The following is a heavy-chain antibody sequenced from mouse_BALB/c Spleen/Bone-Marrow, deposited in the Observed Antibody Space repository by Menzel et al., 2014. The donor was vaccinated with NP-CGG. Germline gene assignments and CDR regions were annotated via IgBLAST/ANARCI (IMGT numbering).Heavy chain of an antibody. D-gene: IGHD1-1*01. J-gene: IGHJ4*01. CDR3: ARLIYGSSYIVDF. V-gene: IGHV1S81*02. CDR1: GYTFTGYW. CDR2: INPSNGRT. Sequence: VQLQESGAELVKPGASVKLSCKASGYTFTGYWMHWVKQRPGQGLEWIGEINPSNGRTNYSEKFKSMATLSVDKSSSTAYMQLSSLTAEDSAVFYCARLIYGSSYIVDFWGQGTSVTVSS.